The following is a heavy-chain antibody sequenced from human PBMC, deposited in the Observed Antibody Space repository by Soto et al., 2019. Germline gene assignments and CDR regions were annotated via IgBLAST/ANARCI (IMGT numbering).Heavy chain of an antibody. CDR3: AKDQGCSGGSCYPWYFDY. CDR2: IAYDGSNK. D-gene: IGHD2-15*01. Sequence: QVQLVESGGGVVQPGRSLRLSCAASGFTFSSYGMHWVRQAPGKGLEWVAVIAYDGSNKYYADSVKGRFTISRDNSKITLYLQMNSLRAEDTAVYYCAKDQGCSGGSCYPWYFDYWGQGTLVTVSS. V-gene: IGHV3-30*18. J-gene: IGHJ4*02. CDR1: GFTFSSYG.